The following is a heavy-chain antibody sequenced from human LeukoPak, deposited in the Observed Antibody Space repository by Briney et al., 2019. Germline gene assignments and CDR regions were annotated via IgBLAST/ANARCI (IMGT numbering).Heavy chain of an antibody. Sequence: SETLSLTCTVSGGSISSSSYYWGWIRQPPGKGLEWIGSIYYSGSTYYNPSLKSRVTISVDTSKNQSSLNLSSVTASDTAVYYCATSPVTTWWFDPWGQGTLVTVSS. V-gene: IGHV4-39*07. D-gene: IGHD4-17*01. J-gene: IGHJ5*02. CDR3: ATSPVTTWWFDP. CDR1: GGSISSSSYY. CDR2: IYYSGST.